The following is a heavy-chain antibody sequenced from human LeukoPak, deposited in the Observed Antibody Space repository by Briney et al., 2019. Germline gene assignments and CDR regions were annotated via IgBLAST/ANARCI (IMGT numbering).Heavy chain of an antibody. CDR2: IYYSGNT. D-gene: IGHD3/OR15-3a*01. J-gene: IGHJ4*02. V-gene: IGHV4-39*01. CDR1: GGSISSSKW. Sequence: SETLSLTCAVSGGSISSSKWWSWVRPPPGKGLEWIGSIYYSGNTYYNASLKSQVSISIDTSKNQFSLRLTSVTAADTAVYYCARQTGSGLFILPGGQGTLVTVSS. CDR3: ARQTGSGLFILP.